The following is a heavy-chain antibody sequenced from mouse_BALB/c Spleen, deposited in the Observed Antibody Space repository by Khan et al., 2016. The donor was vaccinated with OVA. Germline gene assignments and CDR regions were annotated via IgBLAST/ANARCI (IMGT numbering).Heavy chain of an antibody. Sequence: QVQLKQSGAELARPGASVKLSCKASGYTFTDYYINWVKQRTGQGLEWIGEISPGSGDTYYNEKFKGKAKLTADKSSSTVYMQLSSLTAEASAVYFCARRNYFGYTFAYWGQGTLVTVSA. V-gene: IGHV1-77*01. CDR2: ISPGSGDT. D-gene: IGHD1-2*01. CDR3: ARRNYFGYTFAY. J-gene: IGHJ3*01. CDR1: GYTFTDYY.